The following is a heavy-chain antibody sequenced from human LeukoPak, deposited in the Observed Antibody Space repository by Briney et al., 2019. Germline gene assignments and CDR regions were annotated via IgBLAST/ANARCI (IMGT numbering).Heavy chain of an antibody. CDR2: IYYSGTT. J-gene: IGHJ4*02. CDR1: GASITSYY. CDR3: ARARGDYTGYYFDY. V-gene: IGHV4-59*12. Sequence: PSETLSLTCAVSGASITSYYWTWIRQPPGKGLEWIGYIYYSGTTNYNPSLKSRVTISVDMSKNQFSLRLSSVTAADTAVYYCARARGDYTGYYFDYWGQGTLATVSS. D-gene: IGHD4-17*01.